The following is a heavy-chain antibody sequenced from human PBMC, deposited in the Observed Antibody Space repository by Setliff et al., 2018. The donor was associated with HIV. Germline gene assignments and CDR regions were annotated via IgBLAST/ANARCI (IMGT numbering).Heavy chain of an antibody. J-gene: IGHJ4*02. D-gene: IGHD3-3*01. V-gene: IGHV4-4*02. Sequence: SETLSLTCAVSGGSISTRDWWTWVRQPPGKGLEWIGEIYHSGSANYNPSLKSRVTISVDTSKSQFSLKLNSVTAADTAVYYCARDQSDWFYWGQGTLVTVSS. CDR2: IYHSGSA. CDR1: GGSISTRDW. CDR3: ARDQSDWFY.